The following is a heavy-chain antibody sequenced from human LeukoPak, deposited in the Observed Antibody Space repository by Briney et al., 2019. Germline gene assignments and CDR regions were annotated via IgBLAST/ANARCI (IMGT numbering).Heavy chain of an antibody. D-gene: IGHD2-2*01. J-gene: IGHJ4*02. V-gene: IGHV3-23*01. CDR1: GFLFDTYA. Sequence: GGSLILSCEASGFLFDTYAMTWVRQAPGKGLEYVSTINAVDADTYYADSVKGRFTVSRDNSKNTLYLQMNSLRVDDTAVYYCAKQCLDANWGPGTLVTVSS. CDR2: INAVDADT. CDR3: AKQCLDAN.